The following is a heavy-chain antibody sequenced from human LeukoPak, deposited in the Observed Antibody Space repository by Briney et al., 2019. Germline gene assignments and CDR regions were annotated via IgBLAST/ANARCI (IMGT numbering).Heavy chain of an antibody. V-gene: IGHV1-18*01. CDR3: ARSYDCGGNCFEAFDI. Sequence: ASVKVSCKASGYTFTSYGISWVRQAPGQGLEWMGWISAYNGNTNYAQKLQGRVTMTTDTSTSTAYMELRSLRSDDAVVYFCARSYDCGGNCFEAFDIWGQGTMVTVSS. CDR1: GYTFTSYG. J-gene: IGHJ3*02. D-gene: IGHD2-21*02. CDR2: ISAYNGNT.